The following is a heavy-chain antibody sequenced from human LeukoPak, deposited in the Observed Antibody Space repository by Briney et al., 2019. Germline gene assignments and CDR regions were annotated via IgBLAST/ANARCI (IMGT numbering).Heavy chain of an antibody. D-gene: IGHD6-19*01. Sequence: SVKVSCKASGFTFTSSAVQWVRQARGQRLEWIGWIVVGSGNTNYAQKFQERVTITRDMSTSTAYMELSSLRSEDTAVYYCAAVGAVADSYHFDYWGQGTLVTVSS. CDR3: AAVGAVADSYHFDY. J-gene: IGHJ4*02. CDR2: IVVGSGNT. CDR1: GFTFTSSA. V-gene: IGHV1-58*01.